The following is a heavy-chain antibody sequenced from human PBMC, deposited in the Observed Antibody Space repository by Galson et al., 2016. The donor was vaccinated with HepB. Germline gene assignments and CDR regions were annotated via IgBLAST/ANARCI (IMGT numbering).Heavy chain of an antibody. V-gene: IGHV3-53*01. CDR3: ARNAGPGDYDYYLDS. J-gene: IGHJ4*02. CDR2: FYSGGST. CDR1: GFTVRGNY. D-gene: IGHD4-17*01. Sequence: LRLSCAASGFTVRGNYMSWVRQAPGKGLEWVSVFYSGGSTYYADSVKGRFTISRDNSKNTLYLQMNSRRAEDSAVYYCARNAGPGDYDYYLDSWGQGTLVTVSS.